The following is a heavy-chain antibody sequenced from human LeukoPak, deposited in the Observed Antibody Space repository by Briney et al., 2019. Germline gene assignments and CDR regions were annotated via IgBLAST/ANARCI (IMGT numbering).Heavy chain of an antibody. Sequence: ASVKVSCKASGYTFTSYGISWVGQAPGQGLEWMGWISAYNGNTNYAQKLQGRVTMTTDTSTSTAYMELRSLRSDDTAVYYCARGYAASCSSTTCPYFDYWGQGTLVTVSS. V-gene: IGHV1-18*01. J-gene: IGHJ4*02. CDR2: ISAYNGNT. CDR3: ARGYAASCSSTTCPYFDY. D-gene: IGHD2-2*01. CDR1: GYTFTSYG.